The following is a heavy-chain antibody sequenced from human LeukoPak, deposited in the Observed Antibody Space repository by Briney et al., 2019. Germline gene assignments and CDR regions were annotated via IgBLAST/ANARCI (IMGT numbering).Heavy chain of an antibody. CDR1: GFTFSRLA. J-gene: IGHJ4*02. D-gene: IGHD3-16*02. CDR2: ISASGP. Sequence: GGSLGLSCAASGFTFSRLAMTWVRQAPGKGLEWVSTISASGPYYADAVRGRFTISRDNSRNTLSLQMDSLRAEDTAVYYCAKDHESYGSPCLDHWGLGTLVTVSS. V-gene: IGHV3-23*01. CDR3: AKDHESYGSPCLDH.